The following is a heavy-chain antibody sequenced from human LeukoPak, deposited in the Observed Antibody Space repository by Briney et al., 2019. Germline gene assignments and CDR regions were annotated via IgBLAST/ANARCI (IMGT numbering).Heavy chain of an antibody. CDR1: GFTFSSYA. V-gene: IGHV3-23*01. Sequence: GGSLRLSCAASGFTFSSYAMSWVRQAPGKGLEWVSDISGSGGRTYYADSVKGRFTISRDTSKNTLYLQMNSLRAEDTAEYYCAKAPTSYYNYMDVWGKGTTVTVSS. J-gene: IGHJ6*03. CDR2: ISGSGGRT. CDR3: AKAPTSYYNYMDV.